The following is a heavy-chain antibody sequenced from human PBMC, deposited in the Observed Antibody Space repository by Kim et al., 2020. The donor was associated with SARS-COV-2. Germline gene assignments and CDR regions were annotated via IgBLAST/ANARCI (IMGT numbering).Heavy chain of an antibody. V-gene: IGHV4-34*01. CDR2: INHSGST. CDR1: GGSFSGYY. CDR3: ARGISSSRVPLDY. D-gene: IGHD6-13*01. J-gene: IGHJ4*02. Sequence: SETLSLTCAVYGGSFSGYYWSWIRQPPGKGLEWIGEINHSGSTNYNPSLKSRVTISVDTSKNQFSLKLSSVTAADTAVYYCARGISSSRVPLDYWGQGTLVTVSS.